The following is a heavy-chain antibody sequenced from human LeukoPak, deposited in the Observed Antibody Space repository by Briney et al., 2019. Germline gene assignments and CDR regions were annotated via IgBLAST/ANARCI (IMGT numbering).Heavy chain of an antibody. D-gene: IGHD5-12*01. Sequence: SETLSLTCTVSGGSISSHYWSWIRQPPGKGLEWIGYIYYSGSTNYSPSLKSRVTISVDTSKNQFSLKLSSVTAADTAVYYCARGTWLRKYFDYWGQGTLVTVSS. CDR1: GGSISSHY. CDR3: ARGTWLRKYFDY. J-gene: IGHJ4*02. CDR2: IYYSGST. V-gene: IGHV4-59*11.